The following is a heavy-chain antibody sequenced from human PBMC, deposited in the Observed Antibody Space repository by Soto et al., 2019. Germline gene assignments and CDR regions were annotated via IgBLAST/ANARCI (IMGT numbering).Heavy chain of an antibody. D-gene: IGHD3-3*01. CDR2: INPSGGST. Sequence: GASVKGSCTASGYPFTSYYMNWVRHAPGQGLEWMGIINPSGGSTSYAQKFQGRVTMTRDTSPSTVYMELSSLRSEDTAVYYCARGPYYDFGSGYPDYWGQGTLVTVSS. CDR1: GYPFTSYY. CDR3: ARGPYYDFGSGYPDY. J-gene: IGHJ4*02. V-gene: IGHV1-46*01.